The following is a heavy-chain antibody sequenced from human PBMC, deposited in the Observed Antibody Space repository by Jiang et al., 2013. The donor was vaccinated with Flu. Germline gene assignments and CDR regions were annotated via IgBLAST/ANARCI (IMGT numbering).Heavy chain of an antibody. D-gene: IGHD2-15*01. CDR2: INAGNGNT. CDR1: GYTFTDYA. J-gene: IGHJ4*02. Sequence: SGAEVKKPGASVKVSCKASGYTFTDYAIHWVRQAPGQRLEWMGWINAGNGNTRYSQNFQGRVTITRDTSASTAYMDLSSLRSEDTAVYHCARGRWVATRVAYYLDAWGQGTLVTVSS. V-gene: IGHV1-3*01. CDR3: ARGRWVATRVAYYLDA.